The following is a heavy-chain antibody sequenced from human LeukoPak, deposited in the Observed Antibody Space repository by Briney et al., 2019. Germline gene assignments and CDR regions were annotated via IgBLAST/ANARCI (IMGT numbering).Heavy chain of an antibody. V-gene: IGHV5-10-1*01. CDR3: ATVDTAMVTRDSYYYGMDV. Sequence: GESLRISCKGSGYSFTSYWISWVRQMTGKGLEWMGRIDPSDSYTNYSPSFQGHVTISADKSISTAYLQWSSLKASDTAMYYCATVDTAMVTRDSYYYGMDVWGKGTTVTVSS. CDR2: IDPSDSYT. J-gene: IGHJ6*04. CDR1: GYSFTSYW. D-gene: IGHD5-18*01.